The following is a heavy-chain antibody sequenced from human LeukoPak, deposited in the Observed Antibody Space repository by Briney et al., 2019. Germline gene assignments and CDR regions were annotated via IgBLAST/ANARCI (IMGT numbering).Heavy chain of an antibody. CDR2: ISTLYGNK. D-gene: IGHD2-8*02. J-gene: IGHJ4*02. CDR3: ARARSRASTWYWDH. Sequence: ASVKVSCKASGDTFTDYGINWVRQAPGQGPEWMGWISTLYGNKNFAQKFQGRVTMTSDTSTSTAYLELASLTSDDSAIYYCARARSRASTWYWDHSGQGTLVTVSS. V-gene: IGHV1-18*01. CDR1: GDTFTDYG.